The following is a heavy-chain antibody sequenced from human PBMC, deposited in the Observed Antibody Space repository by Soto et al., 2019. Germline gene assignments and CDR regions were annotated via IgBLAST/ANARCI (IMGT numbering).Heavy chain of an antibody. V-gene: IGHV3-23*01. CDR2: MRGSGDST. CDR1: GFTFSSYA. CDR3: AKERTYYYGSGTYHYDGMDV. Sequence: EVQLLESGGGLVQPGGSLRLSCAASGFTFSSYAMSWVRQAPGKGLEWVSSMRGSGDSTQYADSVKGRFTISRDNSKNTLYLQMNSLRAEDTVVYYCAKERTYYYGSGTYHYDGMDVWGQGTPVTVSS. J-gene: IGHJ6*02. D-gene: IGHD3-10*01.